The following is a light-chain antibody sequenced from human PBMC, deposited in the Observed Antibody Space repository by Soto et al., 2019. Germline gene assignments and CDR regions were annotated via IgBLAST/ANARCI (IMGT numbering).Light chain of an antibody. J-gene: IGLJ2*01. CDR1: SSDVGGYNY. V-gene: IGLV2-14*01. CDR3: SSYTSSSTRV. CDR2: DVS. Sequence: QSALTQPASVSGSPGQSITISCTGTSSDVGGYNYVSWCQQHPGKAPKLMIHDVSNRPSGVSNRFSGSKSGNTASLTISGLQAEDEADYYCSSYTSSSTRVFGGGTKLTVL.